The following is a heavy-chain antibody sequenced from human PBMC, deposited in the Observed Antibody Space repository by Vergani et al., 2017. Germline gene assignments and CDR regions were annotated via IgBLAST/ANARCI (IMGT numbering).Heavy chain of an antibody. Sequence: QVQLVQSGAEVKKPGASVKVSCKASGYTFTGYYMHWVRQAPGQGLEWMGWINPNSGGTNYAQKFQGRVTMTRDTSISTAYLQWSSLKASDTAMYYCASQTSLNYYYYMDVWGKGTTVTVSS. CDR2: INPNSGGT. CDR3: ASQTSLNYYYYMDV. J-gene: IGHJ6*03. V-gene: IGHV1-2*02. D-gene: IGHD4-11*01. CDR1: GYTFTGYY.